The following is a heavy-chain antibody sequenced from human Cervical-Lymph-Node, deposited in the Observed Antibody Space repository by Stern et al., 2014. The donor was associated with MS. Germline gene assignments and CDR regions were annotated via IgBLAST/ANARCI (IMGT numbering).Heavy chain of an antibody. CDR1: GFTFSSYW. Sequence: EVQLVESGGGLVQPGGSLRLSCVASGFTFSSYWRHWVRQPPGKGPVWVSRISTDGGAASYADSVMGGFTISRDNAKNTLYLQMNSLRAEDTAVYYCAREPLHYLADYWGQGALVTVSS. CDR2: ISTDGGAA. D-gene: IGHD3-10*01. J-gene: IGHJ4*02. V-gene: IGHV3-74*01. CDR3: AREPLHYLADY.